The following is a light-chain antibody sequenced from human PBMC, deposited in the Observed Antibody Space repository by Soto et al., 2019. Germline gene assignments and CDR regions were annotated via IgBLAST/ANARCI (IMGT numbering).Light chain of an antibody. CDR1: QSLSSNF. J-gene: IGKJ1*01. CDR3: QQYNTSPRT. V-gene: IGKV3-20*01. Sequence: EIVLTQSPATLSVSPGERANLYCLSGQSLSSNFLAWYQQKPGQAPRLLIYDSSTRATGFPDRFSGSGSGTDFTLTISRLEPEDFAVYYCQQYNTSPRTFGQGTKVDIK. CDR2: DSS.